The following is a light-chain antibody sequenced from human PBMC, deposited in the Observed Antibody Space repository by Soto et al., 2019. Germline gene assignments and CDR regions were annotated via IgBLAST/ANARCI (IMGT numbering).Light chain of an antibody. Sequence: DIQMTQSPSTLSASVGDRVTITCRASQSISSWLAWYQQKPGKAPKLLIFKASNLESAVPSRFSGSGSGTEFTLTISSLQPDDLATYYCQQYHSYSYTFGQGTKLEIK. V-gene: IGKV1-5*03. CDR3: QQYHSYSYT. J-gene: IGKJ2*01. CDR1: QSISSW. CDR2: KAS.